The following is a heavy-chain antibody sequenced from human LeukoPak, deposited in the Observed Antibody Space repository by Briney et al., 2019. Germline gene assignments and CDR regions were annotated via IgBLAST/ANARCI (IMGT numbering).Heavy chain of an antibody. V-gene: IGHV3-30-3*01. CDR1: GFTFSSYA. CDR2: ISYDGSNK. J-gene: IGHJ6*02. D-gene: IGHD2-2*01. Sequence: GGSLRLSCAASGFTFSSYAMHWVRQAPGKGLEWVAVISYDGSNKYYADSVKGRFTISRDNSKNTLYLQMNSLRAEDTAVYYCARPLGYCSSTSCRSYYYGMDVWGQGTTVTVSS. CDR3: ARPLGYCSSTSCRSYYYGMDV.